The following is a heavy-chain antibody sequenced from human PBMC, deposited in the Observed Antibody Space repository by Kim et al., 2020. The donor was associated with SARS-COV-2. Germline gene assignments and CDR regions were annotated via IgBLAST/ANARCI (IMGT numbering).Heavy chain of an antibody. CDR1: GFTFSSYA. Sequence: GGSLRLSCAASGFTFSSYAMTWVRQAPGKGLEWVSGISGSGAHTYYPDSVKGRFTISRDNSKNTLYLQMNNLRAEETALYYCAKDRSGYIGYPYRLEGVDYWGQGTLVTVSS. CDR3: AKDRSGYIGYPYRLEGVDY. J-gene: IGHJ4*02. D-gene: IGHD5-12*01. V-gene: IGHV3-23*01. CDR2: ISGSGAHT.